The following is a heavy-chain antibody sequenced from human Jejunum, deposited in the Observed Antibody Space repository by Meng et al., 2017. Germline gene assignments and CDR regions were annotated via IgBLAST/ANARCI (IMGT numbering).Heavy chain of an antibody. CDR2: IYYTGSA. CDR1: GDSISSGGHY. CDR3: AREGQLMLGLVDY. D-gene: IGHD2-2*01. Sequence: QVQLQESGPGLETPPQTLARTCTGSGDSISSGGHYSSWIRQHPGKGLEWIGYIYYTGSAYYNPSLESRVPLSVDTSNNQFSLRLNSVTAADTAVYYCAREGQLMLGLVDYWGQGTLVTVSS. V-gene: IGHV4-31*03. J-gene: IGHJ4*02.